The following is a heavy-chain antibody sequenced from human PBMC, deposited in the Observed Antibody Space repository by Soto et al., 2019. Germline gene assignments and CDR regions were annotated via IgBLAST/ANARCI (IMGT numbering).Heavy chain of an antibody. J-gene: IGHJ4*02. CDR3: ARLINAYSSSYAGIDY. Sequence: ASVKVSCKASGYTFTSYGISWVRQAPGQGLEWMGWISAYNGNTNYAQKLQGRVTMTTDTSTSTAYMELRSLRSDDTAVYYCARLINAYSSSYAGIDYWGQGTLVTVSS. CDR2: ISAYNGNT. V-gene: IGHV1-18*04. CDR1: GYTFTSYG. D-gene: IGHD6-6*01.